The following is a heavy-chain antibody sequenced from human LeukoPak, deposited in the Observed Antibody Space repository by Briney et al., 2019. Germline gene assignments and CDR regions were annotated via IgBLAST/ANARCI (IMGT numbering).Heavy chain of an antibody. Sequence: GGSLRLSCSASGFTLSSYAMHWVRQAPGKGLEYVSAISSNGGSTYYADSVKGRFTISRDNSKNTLYLQMSSLRAEDTAVYYCVKDRQQWLPRGGFDYWGQGTLVTVSS. CDR2: ISSNGGST. CDR1: GFTLSSYA. V-gene: IGHV3-64D*06. D-gene: IGHD6-19*01. J-gene: IGHJ4*02. CDR3: VKDRQQWLPRGGFDY.